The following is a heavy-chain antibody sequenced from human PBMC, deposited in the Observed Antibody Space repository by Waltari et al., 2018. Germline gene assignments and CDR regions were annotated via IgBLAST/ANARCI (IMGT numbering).Heavy chain of an antibody. CDR3: ARAVRNQLLSEY. CDR1: GYSFTSYD. J-gene: IGHJ4*02. V-gene: IGHV1-8*01. D-gene: IGHD2-2*01. Sequence: QVQLVQSGAEVKKPGASVTVSCRASGYSFTSYDITWVRLAPGQGLEWMGWRHPMSGNTGYARKFQGRVSMTGDPSINTAYMELSSLTFDDTAVYYCARAVRNQLLSEYWGQGTLVAVSS. CDR2: RHPMSGNT.